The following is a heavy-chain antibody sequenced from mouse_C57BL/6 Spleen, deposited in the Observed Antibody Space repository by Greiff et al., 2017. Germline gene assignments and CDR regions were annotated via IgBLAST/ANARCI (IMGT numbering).Heavy chain of an antibody. CDR1: GYTFTSYW. J-gene: IGHJ3*01. CDR3: ARAYDYDGGGFAY. CDR2: IDPSDSYT. V-gene: IGHV1-69*01. Sequence: QVQLQQPGAELVMPGASVKLSCKASGYTFTSYWMHWVKQRPGQGLEWIGEIDPSDSYTNYNQKFKGKSTLTVDKSSSTAYMQLRSLTSEDSAVYYCARAYDYDGGGFAYWGQGTLVTVSA. D-gene: IGHD2-4*01.